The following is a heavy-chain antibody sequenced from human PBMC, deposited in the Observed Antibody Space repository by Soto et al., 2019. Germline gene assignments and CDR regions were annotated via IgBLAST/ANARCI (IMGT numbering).Heavy chain of an antibody. CDR2: IYGGGTT. J-gene: IGHJ4*02. CDR1: GFSISSSY. D-gene: IGHD1-26*01. V-gene: IGHV3-66*01. CDR3: AREGPGCSTTSCYQRGFDY. Sequence: GGSLRLSCAASGFSISSSYMSWVRQGPRKGLEWVSIIYGGGTTYYADSVKGRLTISRDNSRNILYLQMDSLRAEDTAMYYCAREGPGCSTTSCYQRGFDYWGQGTLVTVSS.